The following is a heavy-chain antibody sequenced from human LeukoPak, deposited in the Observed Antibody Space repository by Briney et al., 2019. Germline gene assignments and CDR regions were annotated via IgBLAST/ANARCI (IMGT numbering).Heavy chain of an antibody. V-gene: IGHV3-21*01. CDR2: ISSSSSYI. Sequence: GGSLRLSCAAPGFTFSSYSMNWVRQAPGKGLEWVSSISSSSSYIYYADSVKGRFTISRDNAKNSLYLQMNSLRAEDTAVYYCARDGGVGDGSDYWGQGTLVTVSS. J-gene: IGHJ4*02. CDR3: ARDGGVGDGSDY. D-gene: IGHD4-17*01. CDR1: GFTFSSYS.